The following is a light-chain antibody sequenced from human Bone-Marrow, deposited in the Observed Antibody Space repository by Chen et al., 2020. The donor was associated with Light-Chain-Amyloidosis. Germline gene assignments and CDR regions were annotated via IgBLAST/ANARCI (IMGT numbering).Light chain of an antibody. CDR1: QTISSNS. CDR3: QQYGTSPLT. V-gene: IGKV3-20*01. Sequence: EIVLTQSPGTLSLSPGEGANLSCRASQTISSNSLTWYQHIVGQDPRRLIYGSSSRATGIPDRFTGSGSGADFTLTINRLEPDDFSMYYCQQYGTSPLTVGGGTKVEIK. J-gene: IGKJ4*01. CDR2: GSS.